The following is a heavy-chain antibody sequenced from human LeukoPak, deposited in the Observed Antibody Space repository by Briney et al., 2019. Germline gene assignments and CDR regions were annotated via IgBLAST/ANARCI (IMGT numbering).Heavy chain of an antibody. CDR1: GFTFSNYW. D-gene: IGHD3-22*01. V-gene: IGHV3-7*01. Sequence: GGSLRLSCEGSGFTFSNYWMGWVRQAPGKGLQWVANIKTDGSEKYYVDSVKGRFTISRDNAKNSLYLQMNSLRAEDTAVYYCATYSSLNRREFQFWGQGTLVTVSS. CDR3: ATYSSLNRREFQF. J-gene: IGHJ4*02. CDR2: IKTDGSEK.